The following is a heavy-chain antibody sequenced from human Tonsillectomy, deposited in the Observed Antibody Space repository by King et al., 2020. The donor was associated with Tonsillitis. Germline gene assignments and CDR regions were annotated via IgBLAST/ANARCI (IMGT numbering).Heavy chain of an antibody. CDR2: INHSGST. V-gene: IGHV4-34*01. Sequence: VQLQQWGAGLLKPSETLSLTCAVYGGSFSGFYWSWIRQPPGKGLEWIGEINHSGSTNYNPSLKSRVTISVDTSKNQLSLKLSSVTAADTAVYYCARVTRFGEFLIDYLGQGTLVTVSS. CDR3: ARVTRFGEFLIDY. J-gene: IGHJ4*02. CDR1: GGSFSGFY. D-gene: IGHD3-10*02.